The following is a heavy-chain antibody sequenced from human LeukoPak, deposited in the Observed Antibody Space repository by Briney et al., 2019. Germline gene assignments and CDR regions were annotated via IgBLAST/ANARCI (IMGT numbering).Heavy chain of an antibody. Sequence: PGGSLRLSCAASGFIFSSYAMSWVRQAPGKGLEWVSTISGSGGSTYYADSVKGRFTISRDNARNLLHLQMNSLRAEDTALYFCVRDQDWAFDYWGQGTLVTVSS. D-gene: IGHD3-9*01. CDR2: ISGSGGST. V-gene: IGHV3-23*01. CDR1: GFIFSSYA. J-gene: IGHJ4*02. CDR3: VRDQDWAFDY.